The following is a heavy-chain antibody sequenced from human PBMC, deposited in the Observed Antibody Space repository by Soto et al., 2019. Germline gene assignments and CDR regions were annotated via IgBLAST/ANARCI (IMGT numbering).Heavy chain of an antibody. V-gene: IGHV3-33*01. J-gene: IGHJ6*03. CDR1: GFSFSNYG. D-gene: IGHD2-8*01. CDR3: AREELVLDRYYYYYMDV. Sequence: QVQLVESGGGVVQPGRSLRLSCAASGFSFSNYGMHWVRQAPGKGLEWVAVIWYDGSNKYYVDSVKGRFTISRDNSKNTLYLQMNSLRAEDTAVYYCAREELVLDRYYYYYMDVWGKGTTVTVSS. CDR2: IWYDGSNK.